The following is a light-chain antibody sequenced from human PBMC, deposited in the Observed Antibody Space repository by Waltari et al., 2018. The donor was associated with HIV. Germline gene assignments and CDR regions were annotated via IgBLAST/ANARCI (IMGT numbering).Light chain of an antibody. Sequence: HCVLTQPASMPVSFGPPITISCLGSGNDVGGFNYVSWYQQSPDKAPRLVIYDVSNRPSGVSGRFSGSKSGSAASLTISGLQPEDEADYYCCSYSSSGTVLFGGGTRLTVL. CDR2: DVS. CDR1: GNDVGGFNY. CDR3: CSYSSSGTVL. J-gene: IGLJ2*01. V-gene: IGLV2-14*03.